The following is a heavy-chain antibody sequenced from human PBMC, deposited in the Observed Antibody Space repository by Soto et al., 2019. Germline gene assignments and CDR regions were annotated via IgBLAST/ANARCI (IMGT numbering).Heavy chain of an antibody. CDR1: GFTFSSYA. CDR3: ARDLSITMVRGVSWFDP. CDR2: ISYDGSNK. J-gene: IGHJ5*02. V-gene: IGHV3-30-3*01. Sequence: PGGSLRLSCAASGFTFSSYAMHWVRQAPGKGLEWVAVISYDGSNKYYADSVKGRFTISRDNSKNTLYLQMNSLRAEDTAVYYCARDLSITMVRGVSWFDPWGQGTLVTVSS. D-gene: IGHD3-10*01.